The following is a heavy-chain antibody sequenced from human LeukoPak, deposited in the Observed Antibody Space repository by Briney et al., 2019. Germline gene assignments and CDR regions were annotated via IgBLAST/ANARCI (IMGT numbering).Heavy chain of an antibody. CDR3: ARQSGHLQNWYFDY. CDR2: IFYSGTT. D-gene: IGHD2-15*01. Sequence: SETLSLTCTVSDDSIKSISYYWAWIRQPPGKGLEWIGAIFYSGTTYYKSSLKSRVSMSVDTSMKQFSLNLSSVTAADTAIYFCARQSGHLQNWYFDYWGQGSLVTVSS. V-gene: IGHV4-39*01. J-gene: IGHJ4*02. CDR1: DDSIKSISYY.